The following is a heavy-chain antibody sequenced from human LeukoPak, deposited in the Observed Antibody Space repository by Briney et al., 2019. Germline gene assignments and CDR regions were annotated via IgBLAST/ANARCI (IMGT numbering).Heavy chain of an antibody. V-gene: IGHV3-30-3*01. J-gene: IGHJ4*02. CDR2: ISYDGSEK. D-gene: IGHD3-22*01. Sequence: GGSLRLSCAAPGLTFSSYLMHWVRQAPGKGLEWVAVISYDGSEKHYADPVKGRFTISRDNSKSTLYLQMSSLRAEDTAMYYCAREGNSGYYPYWGQGILVTVSS. CDR3: AREGNSGYYPY. CDR1: GLTFSSYL.